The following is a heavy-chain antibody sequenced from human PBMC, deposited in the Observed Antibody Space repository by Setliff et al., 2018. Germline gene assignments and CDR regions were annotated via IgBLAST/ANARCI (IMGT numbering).Heavy chain of an antibody. CDR1: GFTFSSFW. Sequence: GGSLRLSCVASGFTFSSFWMHWVRQAPGKGLVWVSRINSDASRITYADSVKGRFTISRDNAKNTVYLQMNSLRAEDTAVYYCARAYYGTVNGYSSYYGLDVWGQGTTVTVSS. V-gene: IGHV3-74*03. J-gene: IGHJ6*02. CDR2: INSDASRI. D-gene: IGHD3-9*01. CDR3: ARAYYGTVNGYSSYYGLDV.